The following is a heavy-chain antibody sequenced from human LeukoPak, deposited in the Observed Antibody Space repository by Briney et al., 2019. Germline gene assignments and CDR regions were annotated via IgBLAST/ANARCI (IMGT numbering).Heavy chain of an antibody. Sequence: GGSLRLSCAASGFTFDDYAMHWVRHAPGKGLEWVSGISWNSGSIGYADSVKGRFTISRDNAKNSLYLQMNSLRAEDTALYYCAKDSGSYYTGWFDPWGQGTLVTVSS. V-gene: IGHV3-9*01. D-gene: IGHD1-26*01. CDR2: ISWNSGSI. CDR3: AKDSGSYYTGWFDP. J-gene: IGHJ5*02. CDR1: GFTFDDYA.